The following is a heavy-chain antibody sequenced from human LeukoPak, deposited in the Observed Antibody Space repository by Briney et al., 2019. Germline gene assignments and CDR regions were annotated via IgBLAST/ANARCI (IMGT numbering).Heavy chain of an antibody. CDR1: GFTFSIYN. J-gene: IGHJ4*02. Sequence: PGGSLRLSCAASGFTFSIYNMHWVRQAPGKGLEWVAVMSYDGSNKYHADSVKGRFTISRDNSKNTLYLQMSSLRAEDTAVYYCARDSSDIVVVYGFDYWGQGTLVTVSS. D-gene: IGHD2-2*01. V-gene: IGHV3-30-3*01. CDR3: ARDSSDIVVVYGFDY. CDR2: MSYDGSNK.